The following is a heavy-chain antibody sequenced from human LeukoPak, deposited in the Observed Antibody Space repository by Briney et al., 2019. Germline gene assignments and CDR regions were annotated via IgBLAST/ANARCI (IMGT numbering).Heavy chain of an antibody. J-gene: IGHJ4*02. CDR3: CAVGTAAGTIPFDY. Sequence: VASVKVSCKASGYTFTGYYMHWVRQAPGQGLEWMGWINPNSGGTNYAQKFQGRVTMTRDTSISTAYMELSRLRSDDTAVYYCCAVGTAAGTIPFDYWGQGTLVTVSS. V-gene: IGHV1-2*02. D-gene: IGHD6-13*01. CDR1: GYTFTGYY. CDR2: INPNSGGT.